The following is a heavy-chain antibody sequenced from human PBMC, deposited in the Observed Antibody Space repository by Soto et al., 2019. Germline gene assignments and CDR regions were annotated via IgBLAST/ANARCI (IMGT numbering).Heavy chain of an antibody. CDR3: AKEASYYGGKSGWFDP. CDR1: GFTFSSYA. Sequence: PGGSLRLSCAASGFTFSSYAMSWVRQAPGKGLEWVSAISGSGGSTYYADSVKGRFTISRDNSKNTLYLQMNSLRAEDTAVYYCAKEASYYGGKSGWFDPWGKGTLVTVDS. D-gene: IGHD4-17*01. CDR2: ISGSGGST. J-gene: IGHJ5*02. V-gene: IGHV3-23*01.